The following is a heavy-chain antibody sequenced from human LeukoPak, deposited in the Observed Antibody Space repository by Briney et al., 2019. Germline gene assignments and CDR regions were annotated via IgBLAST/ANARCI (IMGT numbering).Heavy chain of an antibody. V-gene: IGHV3-7*01. CDR3: ARDLNYYDSSGYYYHDAFDI. CDR1: GFTFSSYG. J-gene: IGHJ3*02. Sequence: GGSLRLSCAASGFTFSSYGTHWVRQAPGKGLEWVANIKQDGSEKYYVDSVKGRFTISRDNAKNSLYLQMNSLRAEDTAVYYCARDLNYYDSSGYYYHDAFDIWGQGTMVTVSS. D-gene: IGHD3-22*01. CDR2: IKQDGSEK.